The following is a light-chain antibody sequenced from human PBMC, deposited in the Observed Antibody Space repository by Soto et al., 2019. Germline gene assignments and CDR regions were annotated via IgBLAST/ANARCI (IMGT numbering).Light chain of an antibody. J-gene: IGLJ1*01. V-gene: IGLV2-8*01. CDR3: SSFTGTNSFV. CDR1: RRDVGGYNY. Sequence: QSALPQPASVSGSPGQSITISCTGTRRDVGGYNYVSWYQQHPGKAPKLFVYEVSKRPSGVPDRIFASKSGNTASLTVSGLQADEEAKYYCSSFTGTNSFVLGTGTKVNLL. CDR2: EVS.